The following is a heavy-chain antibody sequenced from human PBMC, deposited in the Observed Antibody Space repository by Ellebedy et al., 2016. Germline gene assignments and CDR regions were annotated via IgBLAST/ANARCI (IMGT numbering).Heavy chain of an antibody. CDR2: ISSSSSYI. V-gene: IGHV3-21*01. J-gene: IGHJ6*03. CDR3: AREAAAGTGYYYMDV. D-gene: IGHD6-13*01. CDR1: GFTFSSYS. Sequence: GGSLRLSXAASGFTFSSYSMNWVRQAPGKGLEWVSSISSSSSYIYYADSVKGRFTISRDNAKNSLYLQMNSLRAEDTAVYYCAREAAAGTGYYYMDVWGKGTTVTASS.